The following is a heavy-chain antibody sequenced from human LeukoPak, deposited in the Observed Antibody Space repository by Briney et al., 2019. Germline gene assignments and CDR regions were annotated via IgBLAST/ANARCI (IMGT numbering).Heavy chain of an antibody. CDR2: INPSGGST. D-gene: IGHD5-12*01. Sequence: GASVKVSCKASGYTFTSYYMHWVRQAPAQGIEWMGIINPSGGSTSYAQKFQGRVTMTRDMSTSTVYMELSSLRSEDTAVYYCARGVATIHYDYYYYYMDVWGKGTTVTVSS. V-gene: IGHV1-46*01. CDR3: ARGVATIHYDYYYYYMDV. J-gene: IGHJ6*03. CDR1: GYTFTSYY.